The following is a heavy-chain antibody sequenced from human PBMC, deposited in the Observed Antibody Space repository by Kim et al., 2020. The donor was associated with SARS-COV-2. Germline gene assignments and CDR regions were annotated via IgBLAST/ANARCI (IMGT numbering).Heavy chain of an antibody. CDR1: GGSISSSSYY. Sequence: SETLSLTCTASGGSISSSSYYWGWIRQPPGKGLEWIGSIYYSGSTYYNPSLKSRVTISVDPSKNQFSLKLSSVTAADTAVYYCARHLRGGIAVAGGYYFDYWGQGTLVTVSS. J-gene: IGHJ4*02. V-gene: IGHV4-39*01. D-gene: IGHD6-19*01. CDR2: IYYSGST. CDR3: ARHLRGGIAVAGGYYFDY.